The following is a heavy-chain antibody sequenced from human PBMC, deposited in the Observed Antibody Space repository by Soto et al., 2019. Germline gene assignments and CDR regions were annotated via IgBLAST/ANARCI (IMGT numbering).Heavy chain of an antibody. Sequence: PGGSLRLSCVGTGLNFDDFAMHWVRQAPGKGLEWVSGITWNSRVLAYADSVKGRFTISRDNARNSLYLQMDSLRDGDTALYYCAKGRYDFWSPYFDSWGQGTLVTVSS. V-gene: IGHV3-9*01. D-gene: IGHD3-3*01. CDR3: AKGRYDFWSPYFDS. CDR1: GLNFDDFA. CDR2: ITWNSRVL. J-gene: IGHJ4*02.